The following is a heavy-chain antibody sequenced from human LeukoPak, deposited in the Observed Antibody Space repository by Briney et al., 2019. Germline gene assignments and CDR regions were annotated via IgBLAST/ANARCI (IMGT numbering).Heavy chain of an antibody. CDR1: GFTFSTYA. D-gene: IGHD3-16*02. CDR2: VSDIGGRT. V-gene: IGHV3-23*01. J-gene: IGHJ2*01. CDR3: AREEHYRRYFAL. Sequence: GGSLRLSCAASGFTFSTYAMNWVRQAPGKGLEWVSAVSDIGGRTFYADSVKGRFTVSRDNSKNTLYLQMNTLRAEDTAVYFCAREEHYRRYFALWGRGTLVTVSS.